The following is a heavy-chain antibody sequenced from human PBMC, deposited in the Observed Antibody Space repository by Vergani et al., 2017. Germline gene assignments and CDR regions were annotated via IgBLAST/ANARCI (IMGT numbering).Heavy chain of an antibody. V-gene: IGHV4-34*01. CDR3: ARGRYYYGSGSYRYYDYYMDV. D-gene: IGHD3-10*01. Sequence: QVQLQQWGAGLLKPSETLSLTCAVYGGSFSGYYWSWIRQPPGTGLEWIGEINHSGSTNYNPSLKSRVTISVDTSKNQFSLKLSSVTAADTAVYYCARGRYYYGSGSYRYYDYYMDVWGKGTTVTVSS. J-gene: IGHJ6*03. CDR1: GGSFSGYY. CDR2: INHSGST.